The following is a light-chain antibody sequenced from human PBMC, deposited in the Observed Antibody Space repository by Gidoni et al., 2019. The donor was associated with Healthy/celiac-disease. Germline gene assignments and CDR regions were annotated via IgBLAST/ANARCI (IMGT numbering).Light chain of an antibody. V-gene: IGKV1-39*01. J-gene: IGKJ1*01. CDR2: AAS. CDR3: QQSYSTPRT. CDR1: QSISSY. Sequence: DIQMTQSPSSLSASVGDRVTITCRASQSISSYLNWYQQKPGKAPKLLIYAASSLQSGVPSRFSGSGSGTDFNLTIISLQPEDFATYYCQQSYSTPRTFGQXTKVEIK.